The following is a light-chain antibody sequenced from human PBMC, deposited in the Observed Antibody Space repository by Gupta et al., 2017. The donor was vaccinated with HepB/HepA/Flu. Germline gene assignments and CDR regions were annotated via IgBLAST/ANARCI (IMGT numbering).Light chain of an antibody. CDR3: QAWDSNTAI. CDR2: QDS. Sequence: SYELTQPPSVSVSPGQTASITCSGDKLGENYACWYQQQPGQSPVVLMYQDSNRPSGIPERFSGSNSGTTATLXIXGTQAMXDDDYFCQAWDSNTAIFGGGTKLTVL. V-gene: IGLV3-1*01. CDR1: KLGENY. J-gene: IGLJ2*01.